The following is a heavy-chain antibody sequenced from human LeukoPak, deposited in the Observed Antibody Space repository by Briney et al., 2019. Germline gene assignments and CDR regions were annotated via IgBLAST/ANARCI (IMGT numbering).Heavy chain of an antibody. V-gene: IGHV4-34*01. CDR2: IHYSGAT. D-gene: IGHD3-9*01. Sequence: SETLSLTCAVYGGSYSGYYWSWIRQPPGKGLEWVGEIHYSGATNYKSSLKSRVTISVDTSKNQFSLKPSSVTAADTAVYYCARLRYFDWLLDYWGQGTLVTVSS. CDR3: ARLRYFDWLLDY. J-gene: IGHJ4*02. CDR1: GGSYSGYY.